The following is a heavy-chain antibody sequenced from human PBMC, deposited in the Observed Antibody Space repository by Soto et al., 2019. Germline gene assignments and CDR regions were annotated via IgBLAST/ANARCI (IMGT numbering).Heavy chain of an antibody. Sequence: QVQLVQSGAEVKKPGASVKVSCTASGYTYFSYGISWVRQAPGQGLEWLGWISAFNAKTNYAPKFQARVTLTTDASTSTAYMEFRGLRSDDTAVYFCARDAIAGAGAFDYWGQGALVIVSS. CDR1: GYTYFSYG. J-gene: IGHJ4*02. D-gene: IGHD6-19*01. CDR2: ISAFNAKT. V-gene: IGHV1-18*04. CDR3: ARDAIAGAGAFDY.